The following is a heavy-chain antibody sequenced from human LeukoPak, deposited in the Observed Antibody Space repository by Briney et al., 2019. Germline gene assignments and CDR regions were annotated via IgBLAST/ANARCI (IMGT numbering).Heavy chain of an antibody. CDR1: GGTFSSYA. CDR2: IIPIFGTA. D-gene: IGHD2-21*02. J-gene: IGHJ4*02. V-gene: IGHV1-69*13. Sequence: GASVKVSCKASGGTFSSYAISWVRQAPGQGLEWMGGIIPIFGTANYAQKFQGRVTITADESTSTAYMELSSLRSEDTAVYYCARGHSDCGGDCYVDYWGQGTLVTVSS. CDR3: ARGHSDCGGDCYVDY.